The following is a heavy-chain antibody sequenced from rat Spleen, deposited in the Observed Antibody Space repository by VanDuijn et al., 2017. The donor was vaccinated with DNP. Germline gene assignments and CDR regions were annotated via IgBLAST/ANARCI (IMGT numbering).Heavy chain of an antibody. CDR1: GFTFSNYY. J-gene: IGHJ4*01. D-gene: IGHD1-12*01. CDR2: ISTSGSRT. V-gene: IGHV5-25*01. CDR3: ARQNYYDASPGA. Sequence: EVQLVESGGGLVQPGRSLKLSCAASGFTFSNYYMAWVRQAPKKGLEWVATISTSGSRTYYPDSVKGRFTISRDNAKSSLYLQMNSLKSEDTATYYCARQNYYDASPGAWGQGTSVTVSS.